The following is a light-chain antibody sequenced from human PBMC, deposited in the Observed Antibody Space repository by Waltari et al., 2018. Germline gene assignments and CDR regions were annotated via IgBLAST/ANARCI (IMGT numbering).Light chain of an antibody. J-gene: IGKJ5*01. Sequence: DVVRTQSPPSLPVTVGQPASIPCSPSQSLLYRDGHTYLSWFQQRPGQATRRLIYKISKRDSGVPDRFSGSGSCTDFTLNISRVEAEDVAIYYCMQATHWPITFGQGTRLEI. CDR2: KIS. V-gene: IGKV2-30*01. CDR1: QSLLYRDGHTY. CDR3: MQATHWPIT.